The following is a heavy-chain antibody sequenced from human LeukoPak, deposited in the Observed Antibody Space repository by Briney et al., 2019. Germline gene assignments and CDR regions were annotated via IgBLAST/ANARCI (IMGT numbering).Heavy chain of an antibody. CDR3: ARGWIQLWTINRYYFDY. V-gene: IGHV3-30-3*01. CDR2: ISYDGSNK. Sequence: PGGSLRLSCAASGFTFSSYAMHWVRQAPGKGLEWVAVISYDGSNKYYADSVKGRFTISRDNSKSTLYLQMNSLRAEDTAVYYCARGWIQLWTINRYYFDYWGQGTLVTVSS. CDR1: GFTFSSYA. D-gene: IGHD5-18*01. J-gene: IGHJ4*02.